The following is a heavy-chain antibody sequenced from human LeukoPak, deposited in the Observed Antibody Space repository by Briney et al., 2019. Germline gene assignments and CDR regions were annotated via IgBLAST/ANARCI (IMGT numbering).Heavy chain of an antibody. CDR3: ARDNARGGSFSDYLRYFQV. J-gene: IGHJ1*01. V-gene: IGHV4-61*02. CDR1: GGSISSGNYY. CDR2: ILTSGSS. Sequence: SETLSLTCTVSGGSISSGNYYWSWIRQPAGKGLEWIGRILTSGSSNSNPSLTSRITMSVDTSQNQFSLKLFSVTAAGTAVYYCARDNARGGSFSDYLRYFQVWGQGTLVTVSS. D-gene: IGHD5/OR15-5a*01.